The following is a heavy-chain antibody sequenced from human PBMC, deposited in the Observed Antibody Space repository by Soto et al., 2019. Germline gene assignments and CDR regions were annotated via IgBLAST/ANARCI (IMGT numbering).Heavy chain of an antibody. CDR3: ARGPRNWGVDY. Sequence: QVQLVQSGAEVKKPGASVKVSCKAAAYTFTSYDINWVRQATGQDFEWMGWMNPNNGNTAYAQKSQGXXTXTXXTSKSTAVMELRSLTSEDTAVYYCARGPRNWGVDYWGQGTLVTVSS. D-gene: IGHD7-27*01. J-gene: IGHJ4*02. V-gene: IGHV1-8*01. CDR1: AYTFTSYD. CDR2: MNPNNGNT.